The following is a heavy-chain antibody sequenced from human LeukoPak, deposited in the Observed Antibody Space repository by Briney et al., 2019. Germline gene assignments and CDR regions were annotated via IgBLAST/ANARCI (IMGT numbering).Heavy chain of an antibody. D-gene: IGHD5-12*01. CDR1: GGSFSGYY. J-gene: IGHJ3*02. V-gene: IGHV4-34*01. CDR2: INHSGST. CDR3: ARVYGSGYDFRGAFDI. Sequence: SSETLSLTCAVYGGSFSGYYWSWIRQPPGKGLEWIGEINHSGSTNYNPSLKSRVTISVDTSKNQFSLKLSSVTAADTAVYYCARVYGSGYDFRGAFDIWGQGTMVTVSS.